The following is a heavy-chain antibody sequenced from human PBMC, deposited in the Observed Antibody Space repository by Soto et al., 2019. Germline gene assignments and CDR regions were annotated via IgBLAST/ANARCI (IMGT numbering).Heavy chain of an antibody. CDR3: ERGYGRNFDY. D-gene: IGHD3-10*01. Sequence: QVQLQQWGAGLLKPSETLSLTCAVYGGSFSGYYWSWIRQPPGKGLEWIGEINHSGSTNYNPSLKSRVTRSVDTSKNQFSLKLSSVTAADTAVYYCERGYGRNFDYWGQGTLVTVSS. CDR2: INHSGST. J-gene: IGHJ4*02. CDR1: GGSFSGYY. V-gene: IGHV4-34*01.